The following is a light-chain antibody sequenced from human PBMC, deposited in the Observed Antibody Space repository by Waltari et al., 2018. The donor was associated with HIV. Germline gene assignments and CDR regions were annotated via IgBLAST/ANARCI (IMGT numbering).Light chain of an antibody. V-gene: IGLV7-43*01. J-gene: IGLJ3*02. Sequence: QTVVPQEPSLTLSPGGTVTLPSAYSTGAVTSGYSPNWFQQKPGQAPRPLIYSTSNKHSSTPARFSGSRLGGKAALTLSGVQPEDEAEYYCLLYYGGAWVFGGGTKLTVL. CDR1: TGAVTSGYS. CDR3: LLYYGGAWV. CDR2: STS.